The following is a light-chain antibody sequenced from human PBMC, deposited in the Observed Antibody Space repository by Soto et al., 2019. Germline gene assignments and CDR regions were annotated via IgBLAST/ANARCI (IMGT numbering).Light chain of an antibody. J-gene: IGKJ1*01. CDR1: QSVSSN. Sequence: EIVMTQSPATLSVSPGERATLSCRASQSVSSNLAWYQQKPGQAPRLLIYGAYTRATGIPARFTGSGSATEFTLTISSLQSEDFAVYYCQHYNNWPPLTFGQGTKVEIK. V-gene: IGKV3-15*01. CDR2: GAY. CDR3: QHYNNWPPLT.